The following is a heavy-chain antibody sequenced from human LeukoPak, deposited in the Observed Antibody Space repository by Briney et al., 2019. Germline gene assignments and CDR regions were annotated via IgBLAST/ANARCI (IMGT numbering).Heavy chain of an antibody. CDR3: ARGDYGDYLAWGALNRGQTPFDY. D-gene: IGHD4-17*01. CDR2: INHSGST. V-gene: IGHV4-34*01. Sequence: PSETLSLTCAVYGGSFSSYYWSWIRQPPGKGLEWIGEINHSGSTNYNPPLKSRVTISVDTSKNQFSLKLSSVTAADTAVYYCARGDYGDYLAWGALNRGQTPFDYWGQGTLVTVSS. CDR1: GGSFSSYY. J-gene: IGHJ4*02.